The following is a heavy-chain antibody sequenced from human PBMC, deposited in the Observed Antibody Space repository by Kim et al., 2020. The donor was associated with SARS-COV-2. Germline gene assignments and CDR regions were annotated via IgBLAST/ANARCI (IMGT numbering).Heavy chain of an antibody. J-gene: IGHJ4*02. D-gene: IGHD3-3*01. CDR1: GYTFTSYY. V-gene: IGHV1-46*01. CDR2: INPSGGST. Sequence: ASVKVSCKASGYTFTSYYMHWVRQAPGQGLEWMGIINPSGGSTSYAQKFHGRVTMTRDTSTSTVYMELSSLRSEDTAVYYCARDALRFLEWLGQAGDFDYWGQGTLVTVSS. CDR3: ARDALRFLEWLGQAGDFDY.